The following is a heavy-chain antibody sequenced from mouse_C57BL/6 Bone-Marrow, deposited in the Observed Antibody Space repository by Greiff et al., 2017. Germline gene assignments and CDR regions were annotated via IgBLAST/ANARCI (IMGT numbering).Heavy chain of an antibody. J-gene: IGHJ4*01. D-gene: IGHD1-1*01. CDR3: TEGTTVVAHYYAMDY. V-gene: IGHV1-15*01. Sequence: VKLVESGAELVRPGASVTLSCKASGYTFTDYEMHWVKQTPVHGLEWIGAIDPETGGTAYNQKFKGKAILTADKSSSTAYMELRSLTSEDSAVYYCTEGTTVVAHYYAMDYWGQGTSVTVSS. CDR2: IDPETGGT. CDR1: GYTFTDYE.